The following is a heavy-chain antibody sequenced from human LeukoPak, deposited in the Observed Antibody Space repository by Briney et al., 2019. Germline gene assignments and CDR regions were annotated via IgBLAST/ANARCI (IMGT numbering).Heavy chain of an antibody. J-gene: IGHJ4*02. CDR3: ARVGYCSGGSCYGGDY. V-gene: IGHV3-33*01. CDR1: GFTFSSHG. Sequence: PGGSLRLSCVASGFTFSSHGMHWVRQAPGKGLEWVAVIWYDGSNKYYADSVKGRFTISRDNSKNTLYLQMNTLRAEDTAVYYCARVGYCSGGSCYGGDYWGQGTLVTVSS. D-gene: IGHD2-15*01. CDR2: IWYDGSNK.